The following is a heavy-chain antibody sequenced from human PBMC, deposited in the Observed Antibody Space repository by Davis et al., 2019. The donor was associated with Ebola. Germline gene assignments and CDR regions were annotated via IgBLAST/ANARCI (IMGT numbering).Heavy chain of an antibody. J-gene: IGHJ5*02. CDR3: ARNSITKFNWLDP. D-gene: IGHD1-14*01. Sequence: SETLSLTCTVSGGSMSSYYWNWIRQPPGKGLEWIGYIYYSGSTNYNPSLKSRVTISVDTSKNQFSLKMRSVTAADTAVYYCARNSITKFNWLDPWGQGTLVTVSS. CDR1: GGSMSSYY. V-gene: IGHV4-59*01. CDR2: IYYSGST.